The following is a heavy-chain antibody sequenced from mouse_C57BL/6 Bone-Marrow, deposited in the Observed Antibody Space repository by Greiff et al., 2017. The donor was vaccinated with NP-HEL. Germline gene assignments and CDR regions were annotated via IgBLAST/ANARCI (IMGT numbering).Heavy chain of an antibody. J-gene: IGHJ1*03. D-gene: IGHD1-1*01. Sequence: QVQLKQPGAELVMPGASVKLSCKASGYTFTSYWMHWVKQRPGQGLEWIGEIDPSDSYTNYNQKFKGKSTLTVDKSSSTAYMQLSSLTSEDSAVYYCARTPLYGSSYEDWYFDVWGTGTTVTVSS. CDR1: GYTFTSYW. CDR3: ARTPLYGSSYEDWYFDV. CDR2: IDPSDSYT. V-gene: IGHV1-69*01.